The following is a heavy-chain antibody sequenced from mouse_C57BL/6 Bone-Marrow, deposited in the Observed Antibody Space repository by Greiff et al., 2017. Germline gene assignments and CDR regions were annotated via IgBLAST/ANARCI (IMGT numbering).Heavy chain of an antibody. CDR1: GYTFTSYW. D-gene: IGHD2-5*01. V-gene: IGHV1-7*01. Sequence: QVQLQQSGAELVKPGASVKLSCKASGYTFTSYWMHWVKQRPGQGLEWIGYINPSSGYTKYNQKFKDKATVTADKSSSTAYMQLSSLTCEDSAVYSCASYCYIDYGGAMDYWGQGTSVTVSS. CDR3: ASYCYIDYGGAMDY. J-gene: IGHJ4*01. CDR2: INPSSGYT.